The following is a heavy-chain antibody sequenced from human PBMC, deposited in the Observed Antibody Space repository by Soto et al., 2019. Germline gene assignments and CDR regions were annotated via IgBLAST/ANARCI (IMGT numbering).Heavy chain of an antibody. V-gene: IGHV1-2*02. CDR1: GYAFTGYQ. Sequence: ASAKVSCKASGYAFTGYQMHWVRQAPGQGLERMGWFNPNSGGTNYAQKFQGRVTMTGDTSISTAYMELNRLTSDDTAVYFCARGRTIVSPGNWGQGTLVTVS. CDR2: FNPNSGGT. D-gene: IGHD2-21*01. CDR3: ARGRTIVSPGN. J-gene: IGHJ4*02.